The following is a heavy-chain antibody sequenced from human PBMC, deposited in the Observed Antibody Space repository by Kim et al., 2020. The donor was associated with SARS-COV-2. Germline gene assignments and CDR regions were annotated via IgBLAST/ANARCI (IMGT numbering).Heavy chain of an antibody. D-gene: IGHD2-21*02. CDR2: ISYDGSNK. CDR3: AKDYRRAKNCGGDCYSDSY. J-gene: IGHJ4*02. CDR1: GFTFSSYG. V-gene: IGHV3-30*18. Sequence: GGSLRLSCAASGFTFSSYGMHWVRQAPGKGLEWVAVISYDGSNKYYADSVKGRFTISRDNSKNTLYLQMISLRAEDTAVYYCAKDYRRAKNCGGDCYSDSYWGQGTLVTVSS.